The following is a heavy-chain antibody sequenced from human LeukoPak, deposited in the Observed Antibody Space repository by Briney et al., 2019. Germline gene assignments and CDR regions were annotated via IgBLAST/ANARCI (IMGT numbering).Heavy chain of an antibody. Sequence: SETLSLTCTVSGGSISSYCWSWIRQPPGKGLEWIGYIYYSGSTNYNPSLKSRVTISVDTSKNQFSLKLSSVTAADTAVYYCARARRDGYNYRGYYYYYGMDVWGQGTTVTVSS. D-gene: IGHD5-24*01. V-gene: IGHV4-59*01. CDR2: IYYSGST. J-gene: IGHJ6*02. CDR1: GGSISSYC. CDR3: ARARRDGYNYRGYYYYYGMDV.